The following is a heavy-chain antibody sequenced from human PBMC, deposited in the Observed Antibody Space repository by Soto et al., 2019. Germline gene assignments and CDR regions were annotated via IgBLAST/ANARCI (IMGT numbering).Heavy chain of an antibody. V-gene: IGHV3-9*01. J-gene: IGHJ4*02. D-gene: IGHD3-3*01. CDR3: AKDMGGVVMVLDY. CDR1: GFTFDDYA. CDR2: ISWNSGSI. Sequence: EVQLVESGGGLVQPGRSLRLSCAASGFTFDDYAMHWVRQAPGKGLEWVSVISWNSGSIGYADSVKGRFTISRDNAKNSLYLQKNSLRAEDTALYYCAKDMGGVVMVLDYWGQGTLVTVSS.